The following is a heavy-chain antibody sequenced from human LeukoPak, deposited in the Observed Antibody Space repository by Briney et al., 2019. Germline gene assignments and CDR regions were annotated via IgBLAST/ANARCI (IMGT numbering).Heavy chain of an antibody. CDR2: IYYSGST. D-gene: IGHD4-23*01. CDR1: GGSISSYY. J-gene: IGHJ2*01. CDR3: ARVPDYGGNPLDWYFDL. Sequence: SETLSLTCTLAGGSISSYYWSWIRQPPGKGLEWIGSIYYSGSTNYNTSLKSRVTISVDTSKNPFTLKLSSVTAVDSAVYYCARVPDYGGNPLDWYFDLWGRGTLVTVSS. V-gene: IGHV4-59*01.